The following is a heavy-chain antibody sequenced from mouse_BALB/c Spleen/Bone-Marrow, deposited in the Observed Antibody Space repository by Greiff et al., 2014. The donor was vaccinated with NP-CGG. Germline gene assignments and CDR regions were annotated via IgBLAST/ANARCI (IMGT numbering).Heavy chain of an antibody. CDR2: ISGYYGDA. D-gene: IGHD2-14*01. Sequence: QVQLKESGAELVRPGVSVKISCKGSGYTFTDYAIHWVKQSHAKSLEWIGLISGYYGDAIYNQKFKGKATMTVDKSSRTAYMDLARLTSEDSAIYYCARSGKVRNAMDYWGQRTSVTVSS. CDR3: ARSGKVRNAMDY. V-gene: IGHV1-67*01. J-gene: IGHJ4*01. CDR1: GYTFTDYA.